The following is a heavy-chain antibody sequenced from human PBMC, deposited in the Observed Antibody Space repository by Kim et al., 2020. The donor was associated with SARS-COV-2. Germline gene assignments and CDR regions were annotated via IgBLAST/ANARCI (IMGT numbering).Heavy chain of an antibody. J-gene: IGHJ4*02. Sequence: KFQGRVTITADESTSTAYMELSSLRSEDTAVYYCARTKGVVVGGGYYFDYWGQGTLVTVSS. D-gene: IGHD1-26*01. V-gene: IGHV1-69*01. CDR3: ARTKGVVVGGGYYFDY.